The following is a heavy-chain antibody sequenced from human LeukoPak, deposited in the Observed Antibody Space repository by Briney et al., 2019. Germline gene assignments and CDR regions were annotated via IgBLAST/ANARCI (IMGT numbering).Heavy chain of an antibody. CDR3: ARHPPSSPFDY. Sequence: SETLSLTCTVSGGSISSYYWSWIRQPPGKGLEWIAYIHTSGTTNYNPSLKSRVTMSVDTSKNQLSLRLSSVTAPDTAVYYCARHPPSSPFDYWGQGTLVTVSS. CDR2: IHTSGTT. CDR1: GGSISSYY. D-gene: IGHD6-13*01. V-gene: IGHV4-4*09. J-gene: IGHJ4*02.